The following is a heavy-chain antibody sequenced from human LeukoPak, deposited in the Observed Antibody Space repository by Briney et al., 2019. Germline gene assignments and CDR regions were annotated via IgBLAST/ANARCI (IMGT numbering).Heavy chain of an antibody. CDR2: IHSSGNT. J-gene: IGHJ4*02. V-gene: IGHV4-39*07. Sequence: PSETLSLTCTVSGGTIDDSRYYWGWIRQPPGKGLEWIGSIHSSGNTFYNPSLKSRVTISVDTSNNQFYRKLHSATAADTAVYYCARDWREWGQGTLVTVS. CDR1: GGTIDDSRYY. CDR3: ARDWRE. D-gene: IGHD3-3*01.